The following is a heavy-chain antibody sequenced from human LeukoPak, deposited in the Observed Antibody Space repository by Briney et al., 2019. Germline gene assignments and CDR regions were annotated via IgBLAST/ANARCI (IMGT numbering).Heavy chain of an antibody. D-gene: IGHD6-19*01. CDR2: IIPIFGTA. V-gene: IGHV1-69*13. CDR3: ARVVEQWLADY. J-gene: IGHJ4*02. Sequence: ASVKVSCKASGGTFSSHAISWVRQAPGQGLEWMGGIIPIFGTANYAQKFQGRVTITADESTSTAYMELSSLRSEDTAVYYCARVVEQWLADYWGQGTLVTVSS. CDR1: GGTFSSHA.